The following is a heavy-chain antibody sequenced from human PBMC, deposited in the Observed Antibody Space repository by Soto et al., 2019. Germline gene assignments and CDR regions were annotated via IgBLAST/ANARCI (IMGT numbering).Heavy chain of an antibody. CDR3: TILISDLGGAPALKTSLYYYYGLDV. CDR2: IRSKANSYAT. Sequence: GGSLRLSCAASGFTFSGSAMHWVRQASGKGLEWVGRIRSKANSYATAYAASVKGRFIISRDDSKNTAYLQMNSLKTEDTAVYYCTILISDLGGAPALKTSLYYYYGLDVWGKGTTVTVTP. J-gene: IGHJ6*04. CDR1: GFTFSGSA. D-gene: IGHD3-16*01. V-gene: IGHV3-73*01.